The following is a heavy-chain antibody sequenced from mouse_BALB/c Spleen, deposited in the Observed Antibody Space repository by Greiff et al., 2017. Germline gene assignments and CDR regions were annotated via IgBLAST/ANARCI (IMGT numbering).Heavy chain of an antibody. CDR1: GFTFSSFG. J-gene: IGHJ4*01. D-gene: IGHD1-1*01. CDR3: ARSAYYGSSPYAMDY. V-gene: IGHV5-17*02. Sequence: EVQRVESGGGLVQPGGSRKLSCAASGFTFSSFGMHWVRQAPEKGLEWVAYISSGSSTIYYADTVKGRFTISRDNPKNTLFLQMTSLRSEDTAMYYCARSAYYGSSPYAMDYWGQGTSVTVSS. CDR2: ISSGSSTI.